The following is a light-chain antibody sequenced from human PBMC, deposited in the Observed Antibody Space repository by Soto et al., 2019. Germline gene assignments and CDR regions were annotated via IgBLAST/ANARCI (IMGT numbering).Light chain of an antibody. CDR1: QGISSY. CDR3: QKYYSAPET. V-gene: IGKV1-27*01. Sequence: DIHMTQSPSSLSASVGDRVTITCRASQGISSYLAWYQQKPGKVPKVLIYAASTLHSGVPSRFSGSGSGTEFTLTISNVQPEDVATYYCQKYYSAPETFGQGTKVEIK. CDR2: AAS. J-gene: IGKJ1*01.